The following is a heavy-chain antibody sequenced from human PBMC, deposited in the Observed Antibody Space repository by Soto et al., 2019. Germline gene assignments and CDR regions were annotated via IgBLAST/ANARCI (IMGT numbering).Heavy chain of an antibody. CDR3: ARSGITFGGVIVYDY. Sequence: SETLSLTCTVSGGSISSYYWSWIRQPPGKGLEWIGYIYYSGSTNYNPSLKSRVTISVDTSKNQFSLKLSSVTAADTAVYYCARSGITFGGVIVYDYWGQGTLVTVSS. V-gene: IGHV4-59*01. J-gene: IGHJ4*02. CDR2: IYYSGST. CDR1: GGSISSYY. D-gene: IGHD3-16*02.